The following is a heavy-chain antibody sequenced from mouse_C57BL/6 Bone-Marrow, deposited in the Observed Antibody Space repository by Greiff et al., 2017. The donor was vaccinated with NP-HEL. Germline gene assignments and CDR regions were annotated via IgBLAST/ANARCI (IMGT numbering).Heavy chain of an antibody. CDR3: TRDYYGSSYGDYFDY. Sequence: VQLQQSGTVLARPGASVKMSCKTSGYTFTSYWMHWVKQRPGQGLEWIGAISPGNSDTSYNQKFKGKAKLTAVTSASTAYMELSSLTNEDSAVYYCTRDYYGSSYGDYFDYWGQGTTLTVSS. J-gene: IGHJ2*01. CDR2: ISPGNSDT. D-gene: IGHD1-1*01. CDR1: GYTFTSYW. V-gene: IGHV1-5*01.